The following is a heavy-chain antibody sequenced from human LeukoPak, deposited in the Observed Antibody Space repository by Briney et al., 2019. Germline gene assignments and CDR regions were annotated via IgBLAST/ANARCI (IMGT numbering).Heavy chain of an antibody. D-gene: IGHD3-16*01. CDR3: ARDSWGALDV. CDR1: GFTFSTYG. Sequence: GGSLRLSCAASGFTFSTYGMSWVRQAPGKGLEWVANIKQDGSEKYYVDSVKGRFTISRDNAKNSLYLQMNSLRAEDTAVYYCARDSWGALDVWGQGTMVTVSS. J-gene: IGHJ3*01. V-gene: IGHV3-7*01. CDR2: IKQDGSEK.